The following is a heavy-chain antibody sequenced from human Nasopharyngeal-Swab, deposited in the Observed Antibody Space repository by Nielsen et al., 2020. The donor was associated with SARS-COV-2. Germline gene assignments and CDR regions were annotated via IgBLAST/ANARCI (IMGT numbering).Heavy chain of an antibody. CDR3: ARGDIATPEVVFDY. CDR1: GGSFSGYY. D-gene: IGHD6-6*01. V-gene: IGHV4-34*01. J-gene: IGHJ4*02. CDR2: TNHSGST. Sequence: SETLSLTCAVYGGSFSGYYWSWIRQPPGKGLEWIGETNHSGSTNSNPSLKSRVTISVDTSKNQFSLKLSSVTAADTAVYYCARGDIATPEVVFDYWGQGTLVTVSS.